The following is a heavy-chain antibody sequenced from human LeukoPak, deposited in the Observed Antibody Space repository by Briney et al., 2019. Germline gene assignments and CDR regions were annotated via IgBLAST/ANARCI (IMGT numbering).Heavy chain of an antibody. CDR1: GGSISSSSYY. D-gene: IGHD5-24*01. CDR3: ARLEMATITY. CDR2: IYYSGST. V-gene: IGHV4-39*01. J-gene: IGHJ4*02. Sequence: SETLSLTCTVSGGSISSSSYYWGWIRQPPGKGLEWIGSIYYSGSTYYSLSLKSRVTISVDTSKNQFSLKLSSVTAADTAVYYCARLEMATITYWGQGTLVTVSS.